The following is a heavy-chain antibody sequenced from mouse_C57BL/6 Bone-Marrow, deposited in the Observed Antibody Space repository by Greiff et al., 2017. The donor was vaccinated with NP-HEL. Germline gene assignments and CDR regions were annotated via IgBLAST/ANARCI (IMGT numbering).Heavy chain of an antibody. CDR2: IDPSDSYT. V-gene: IGHV1-59*01. CDR1: GYAFSSYW. Sequence: QVQLQQSGPELVKPGASVKISCKASGYAFSSYWMHWVKQRPGQGLEWIGVIDPSDSYTNYNQKFKGKATLTVDTSSSTAYMQLSSLTSEDSAVYYCARDRLGDFDYWGQGTTLTVSS. CDR3: ARDRLGDFDY. D-gene: IGHD4-1*01. J-gene: IGHJ2*01.